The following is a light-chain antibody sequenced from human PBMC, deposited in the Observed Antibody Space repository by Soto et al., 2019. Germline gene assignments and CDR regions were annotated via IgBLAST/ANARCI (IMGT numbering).Light chain of an antibody. CDR3: AACDDSLSGPYV. J-gene: IGLJ1*01. V-gene: IGLV1-44*01. CDR1: SSNIGSNN. Sequence: QSVLTQPPSASGSPGQRVTISCSGSSSNIGSNNENWYQQLPGTAPQLLIYSNIQRPSGVPDPFSCSKSGSSTSPSISGLQSEDEADYYCAACDDSLSGPYVFGTGTKLTVL. CDR2: SNI.